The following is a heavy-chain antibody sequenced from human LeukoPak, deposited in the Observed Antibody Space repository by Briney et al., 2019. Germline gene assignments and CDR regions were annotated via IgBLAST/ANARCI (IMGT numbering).Heavy chain of an antibody. CDR3: ARGAHYDFWSGYYTGGPHFDY. CDR2: IGTAGDT. D-gene: IGHD3-3*01. Sequence: GGSLRLSCAASGFTFSSYDMHWVRQATGKGLEWVSAIGTAGDTYYPGSVKGRFTISRENAKNSLYLQMNSLRAGDTAVYYCARGAHYDFWSGYYTGGPHFDYWSQGTLVTVSS. V-gene: IGHV3-13*01. J-gene: IGHJ4*02. CDR1: GFTFSSYD.